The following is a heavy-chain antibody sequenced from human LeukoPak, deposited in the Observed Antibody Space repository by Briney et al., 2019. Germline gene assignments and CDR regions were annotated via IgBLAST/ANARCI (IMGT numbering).Heavy chain of an antibody. V-gene: IGHV1-2*02. J-gene: IGHJ3*02. CDR1: GYTFTGYY. D-gene: IGHD3-22*01. CDR3: AAGSSGYYSPAAFDI. CDR2: INPNSGGT. Sequence: ASVKVSCKASGYTFTGYYMHWVRQAPGQGLEWMGWINPNSGGTNYAQKFQGRVTMTRDTSISTAYMELSRLRSDDTAVYYCAAGSSGYYSPAAFDIWGQGTMVTVSS.